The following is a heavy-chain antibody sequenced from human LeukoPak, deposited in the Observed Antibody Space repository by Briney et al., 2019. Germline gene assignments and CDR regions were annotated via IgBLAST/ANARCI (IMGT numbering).Heavy chain of an antibody. CDR3: ARAMGHTRDGYHFYFDY. CDR2: INPSGGSA. J-gene: IGHJ4*02. Sequence: GASVSVSRKASGYTFTTYYMHWVRQAPGQGREWVGTINPSGGSAIYAQKFQGRVTLTRDTSTSTVYMELRSLRSEDTAVYYCARAMGHTRDGYHFYFDYWGQGTLVTVSS. V-gene: IGHV1-46*01. D-gene: IGHD5-24*01. CDR1: GYTFTTYY.